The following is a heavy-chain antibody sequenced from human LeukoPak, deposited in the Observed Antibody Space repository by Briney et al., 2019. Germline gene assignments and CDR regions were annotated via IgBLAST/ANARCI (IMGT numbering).Heavy chain of an antibody. CDR3: ARAGFPGHYYYYMDV. V-gene: IGHV5-51*01. J-gene: IGHJ6*03. D-gene: IGHD2-15*01. CDR2: IYPGDSDT. CDR1: GYSFTSYW. Sequence: GESLKISCKGSGYSFTSYWIGWVRQMPGKGLEWMGIIYPGDSDTRYSPSFQGQVTISADKSISTAYLQWSSLKASDTAMYYCARAGFPGHYYYYMDVWGKGTTVTVSS.